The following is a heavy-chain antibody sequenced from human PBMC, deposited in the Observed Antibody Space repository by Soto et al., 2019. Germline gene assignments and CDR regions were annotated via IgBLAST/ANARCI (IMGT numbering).Heavy chain of an antibody. V-gene: IGHV3-66*01. Sequence: PGGSLRLSCAASGFTVSSSCMTWVRQTPGKGLEWVSVIYSGGSTYYADSVKGRFTISRDNSKNTLYLQMNSLRAEDTAVYYCARDRFGSYDYWGQGTLVTVSS. CDR3: ARDRFGSYDY. J-gene: IGHJ4*02. CDR2: IYSGGST. CDR1: GFTVSSSC. D-gene: IGHD3-10*01.